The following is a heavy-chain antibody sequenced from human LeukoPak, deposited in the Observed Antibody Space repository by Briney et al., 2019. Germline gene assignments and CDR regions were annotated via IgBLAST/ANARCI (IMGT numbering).Heavy chain of an antibody. D-gene: IGHD3-9*01. V-gene: IGHV5-51*01. CDR2: IYPGDSDT. CDR1: GYSFTSYW. Sequence: GESLKISCKGSGYSFTSYWIGWVRQMPGKGLEWMGIIYPGDSDTRYSPSFQGQVTISADKSISTAYLQWSSLKASDTAIYYCARHGGYDILTGDAFDMWGRGTMVTVSS. CDR3: ARHGGYDILTGDAFDM. J-gene: IGHJ3*02.